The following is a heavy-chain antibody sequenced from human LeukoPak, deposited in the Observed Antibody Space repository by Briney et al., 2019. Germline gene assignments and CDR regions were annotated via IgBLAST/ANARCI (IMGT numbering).Heavy chain of an antibody. V-gene: IGHV5-51*01. J-gene: IGHJ4*02. CDR3: VLKGYSSSWYVDY. D-gene: IGHD6-13*01. Sequence: GESLKISCKGSGYSFTSYWIGWVRQMPGKGLEWMGIIYPGDSDTRYSPSFQGQVTISADKSISTAYLQWSSRKASDTAMYYCVLKGYSSSWYVDYWGQGTLVPVSS. CDR2: IYPGDSDT. CDR1: GYSFTSYW.